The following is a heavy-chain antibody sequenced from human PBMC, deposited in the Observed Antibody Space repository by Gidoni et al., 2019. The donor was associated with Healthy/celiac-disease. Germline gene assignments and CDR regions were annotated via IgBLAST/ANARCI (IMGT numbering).Heavy chain of an antibody. D-gene: IGHD6-13*01. CDR1: GYTFTSYA. Sequence: QVQLVQSGAEVKKPGASVKVSCKASGYTFTSYAMHWVRQAPGQRLEWMGWINAGNGNTKDSQKFQGRVTITRDTSASTAYMELSSLRSEDTAVYYCARGELRVIAAAGTDFDYWGQGTLVTVSS. CDR2: INAGNGNT. J-gene: IGHJ4*02. CDR3: ARGELRVIAAAGTDFDY. V-gene: IGHV1-3*01.